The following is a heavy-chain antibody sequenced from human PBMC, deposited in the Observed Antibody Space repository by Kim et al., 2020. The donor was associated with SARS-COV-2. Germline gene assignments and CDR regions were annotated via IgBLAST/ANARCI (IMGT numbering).Heavy chain of an antibody. CDR3: ARGRAGVVPAPILGIGPHYDYFIMDV. CDR2: IHDSGNI. D-gene: IGHD2-2*01. CDR1: GGSLSAYY. J-gene: IGHJ6*02. Sequence: SETLSLTCAVYGGSLSAYYWSWIRQPPGKGLEWIGKIHDSGNINYNQSLNSRVTMSIDTSKNQFSLRLTSVTAADTAFYYCARGRAGVVPAPILGIGPHYDYFIMDVWGHGAPVTVSS. V-gene: IGHV4-34*01.